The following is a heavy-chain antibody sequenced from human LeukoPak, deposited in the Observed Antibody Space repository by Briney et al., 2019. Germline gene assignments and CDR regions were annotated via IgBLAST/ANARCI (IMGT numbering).Heavy chain of an antibody. V-gene: IGHV4-39*07. CDR3: ARRGSPWACSGGSCSFYYYYMDV. CDR1: GGSISSSSYY. CDR2: IYYSGIT. Sequence: SETLSLTCTVSGGSISSSSYYWGWIRQPPGKGLEWIGSIYYSGITYYNPSLKSRVTISVDTSKNQFSLKLSSVTAADTAVYYCARRGSPWACSGGSCSFYYYYMDVWGKGTTVTVSS. J-gene: IGHJ6*03. D-gene: IGHD2-15*01.